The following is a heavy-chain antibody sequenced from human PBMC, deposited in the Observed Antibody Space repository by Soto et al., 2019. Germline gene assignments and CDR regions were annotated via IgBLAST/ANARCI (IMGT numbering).Heavy chain of an antibody. J-gene: IGHJ4*02. CDR2: IIPIFGTA. CDR3: ARVGIAAAGLAY. CDR1: VCRFSSYA. Sequence: EASVKVTCKASVCRFSSYAIICVRQAPGQGLEWMGGIIPIFGTANYAQKFQGRVTITADESTSTAYMELSSLRSEDTAVYYCARVGIAAAGLAYWGQGTLVTVSS. V-gene: IGHV1-69*13. D-gene: IGHD6-13*01.